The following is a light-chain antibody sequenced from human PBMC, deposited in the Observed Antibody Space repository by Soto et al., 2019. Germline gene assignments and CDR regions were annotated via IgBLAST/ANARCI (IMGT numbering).Light chain of an antibody. CDR2: KAS. V-gene: IGKV1-5*03. CDR3: QHYNDRPPWT. J-gene: IGKJ1*01. Sequence: DIQITQSPSTLSASVGDRFTLTFLSSQSISSWLAWYQQKPGKAPKLLIYKASTLKSGVPSRFSGSGSGTEFTLTISTLQSEDFAVYYCQHYNDRPPWTFGQGTMVDIK. CDR1: QSISSW.